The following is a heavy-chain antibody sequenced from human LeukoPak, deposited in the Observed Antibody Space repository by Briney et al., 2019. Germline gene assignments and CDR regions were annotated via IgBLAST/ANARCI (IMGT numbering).Heavy chain of an antibody. D-gene: IGHD6-19*01. V-gene: IGHV4-59*08. CDR1: GGSISPYY. Sequence: SETLSLTCTVSGGSISPYYWSWIRQPPGKGLEYIGYIHYSGSTNYNPSLKSRVIISLDTSKNQFSLKLSSVTAADTAVYYCARFAQNLAVAGNPFDYWGQGTLVTVSS. CDR2: IHYSGST. J-gene: IGHJ4*02. CDR3: ARFAQNLAVAGNPFDY.